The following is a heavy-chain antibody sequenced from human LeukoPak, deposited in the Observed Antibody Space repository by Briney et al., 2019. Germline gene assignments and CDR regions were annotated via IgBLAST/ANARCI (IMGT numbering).Heavy chain of an antibody. Sequence: GESLRLSCAASGFTFSSYSMNWVRQAPGKGLEWVSSISSSSSYIYYADSVKGRFTISRDNAKNSLYLQMNSLRAEDTAVYYCARDYLGATAFDIWGQGTMVTVSS. CDR3: ARDYLGATAFDI. CDR2: ISSSSSYI. CDR1: GFTFSSYS. D-gene: IGHD1-26*01. V-gene: IGHV3-21*01. J-gene: IGHJ3*02.